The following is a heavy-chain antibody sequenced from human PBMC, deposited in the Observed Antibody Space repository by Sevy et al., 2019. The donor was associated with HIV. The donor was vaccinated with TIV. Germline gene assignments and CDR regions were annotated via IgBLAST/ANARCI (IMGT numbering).Heavy chain of an antibody. V-gene: IGHV4-59*01. Sequence: SETLSLTCSVSGCSISSYFWTWVRQSPGKGLEWIGNIYFTGNTDYSPSLKSRVTLSLDTSKRQCSLTLKSVTAADTAIYFCARDSTTRPRVLDYWGQGTLVTVSS. CDR1: GCSISSYF. J-gene: IGHJ4*02. D-gene: IGHD1-1*01. CDR2: IYFTGNT. CDR3: ARDSTTRPRVLDY.